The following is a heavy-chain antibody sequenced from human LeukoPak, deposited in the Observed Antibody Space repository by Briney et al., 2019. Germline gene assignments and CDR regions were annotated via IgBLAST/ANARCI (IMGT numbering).Heavy chain of an antibody. V-gene: IGHV3-7*01. D-gene: IGHD3-3*01. Sequence: PGGSLRLSCAASGFTFSSYWMSWVRQAPGKGLVWVANIKQDGSEKYYVDSVKGRFTISRDNAKNSLYLQMNSLGAEDTAVYYCARVQHDFWSGYSLSDWFDPWGQGTLVTVSS. CDR3: ARVQHDFWSGYSLSDWFDP. CDR2: IKQDGSEK. CDR1: GFTFSSYW. J-gene: IGHJ5*02.